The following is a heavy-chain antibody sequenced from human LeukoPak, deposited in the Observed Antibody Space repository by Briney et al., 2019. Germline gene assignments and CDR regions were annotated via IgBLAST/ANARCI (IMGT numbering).Heavy chain of an antibody. CDR3: ARGYCSSTICFQYSHQ. D-gene: IGHD2-2*01. J-gene: IGHJ1*01. CDR2: IYYSGST. V-gene: IGHV4-59*01. CDR1: SDSISSSY. Sequence: SETLSHTCTVSSDSISSSYWSWIRQPPGKGLEWIGYIYYSGSTNYNPSLKSRVAISVDTSKNQFSLKLNSVTAADTAVYYCARGYCSSTICFQYSHQWGQGTLVTVSS.